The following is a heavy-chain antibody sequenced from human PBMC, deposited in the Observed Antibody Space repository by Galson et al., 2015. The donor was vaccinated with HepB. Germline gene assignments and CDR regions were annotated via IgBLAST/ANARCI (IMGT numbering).Heavy chain of an antibody. CDR2: ISGRNGNT. V-gene: IGHV3-23*01. Sequence: SLRLSCAASGFTFXXXXMTWXXXAXXXGLXXXSSISGRNGNTYYADSVKGRFTISRDNSKNTLYLQXNSLRAGDTAIYYCAKVDGRTYYDSSGYYPHFWSXXDXXGQGTMVXVSS. J-gene: IGHJ3*02. CDR1: GFTFXXXX. CDR3: AKVDGRTYYDSSGYYPHFWSXXDX. D-gene: IGHD3-22*01.